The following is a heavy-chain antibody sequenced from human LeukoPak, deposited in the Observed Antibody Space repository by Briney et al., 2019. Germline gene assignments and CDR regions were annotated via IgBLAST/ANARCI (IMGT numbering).Heavy chain of an antibody. J-gene: IGHJ4*02. CDR2: IYSSGST. CDR1: GGYISSYY. D-gene: IGHD3-9*01. CDR3: ARDEYFDWFHYFDY. Sequence: SETLSLTCTVSGGYISSYYWSWIWQPAGKGLEWIGRIYSSGSTNYNPSLKSRVTMSVDTSKNQFSLKLSSVTAADTAVYYCARDEYFDWFHYFDYWGQGTLVTVSS. V-gene: IGHV4-4*07.